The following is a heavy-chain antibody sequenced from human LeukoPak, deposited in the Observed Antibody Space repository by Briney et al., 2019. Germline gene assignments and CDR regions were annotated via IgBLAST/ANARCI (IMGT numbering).Heavy chain of an antibody. D-gene: IGHD5-12*01. CDR1: GFTFSSYT. CDR2: ISSDGSNK. J-gene: IGHJ4*02. V-gene: IGHV3-30-3*01. CDR3: ARSDSGQIDY. Sequence: GGSLRLSCAASGFTFSSYTMHWVRQAPGKGLEWVAVISSDGSNKYYADSVKGRFTISRDNAKNTLYLQMNSLRAEDTALYYCARSDSGQIDYWGQGTVVSVSS.